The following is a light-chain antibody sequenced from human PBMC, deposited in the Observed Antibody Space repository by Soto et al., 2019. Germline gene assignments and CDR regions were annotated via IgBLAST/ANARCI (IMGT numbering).Light chain of an antibody. Sequence: EVGLSQSPGALSLSTGERATLSCRASQSVSSSYLAWYQQKPGQAPRLLIYGASSRATGIPDRFSGSGSGTDFTLTISRLEPEDFAVYYCQHSASPPRRFGQGTKVDI. CDR2: GAS. J-gene: IGKJ1*01. CDR1: QSVSSSY. CDR3: QHSASPPRR. V-gene: IGKV3-20*01.